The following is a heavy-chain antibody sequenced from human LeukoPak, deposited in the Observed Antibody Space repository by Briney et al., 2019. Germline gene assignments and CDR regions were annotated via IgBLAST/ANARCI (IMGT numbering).Heavy chain of an antibody. V-gene: IGHV1-2*06. J-gene: IGHJ4*02. CDR1: GYTFTGYY. Sequence: ASVKVSCKASGYTFTGYYMHWVRQAPGQGLEWMGRINPNSGGTNYAQKFQGRVTMTRDTSISTAYMELSRLRSDDTAVYYCARDTRGRYPFDYWGQGTLVTASS. CDR3: ARDTRGRYPFDY. CDR2: INPNSGGT. D-gene: IGHD3-9*01.